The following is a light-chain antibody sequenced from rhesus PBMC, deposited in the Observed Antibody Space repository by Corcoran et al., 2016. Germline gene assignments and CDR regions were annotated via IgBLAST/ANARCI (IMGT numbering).Light chain of an antibody. Sequence: DIQMTQSPSSLSASVGDKVTITCRASQGISSWLAWYQQKPGTAPKFLIYAASSLQSGVPSRFSGSGSGTDYTLTISSLQPEDFATYYCQQGYNTPLTFGGGTKVEIK. V-gene: IGKV1-18*01. CDR2: AAS. J-gene: IGKJ4*01. CDR1: QGISSW. CDR3: QQGYNTPLT.